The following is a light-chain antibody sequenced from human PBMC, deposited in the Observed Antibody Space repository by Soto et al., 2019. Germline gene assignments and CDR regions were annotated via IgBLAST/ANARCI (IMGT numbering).Light chain of an antibody. CDR3: QQYGSSPPTWT. Sequence: EIVMTQSPATLSVSPGERATLSCGASQSVSSNLAWYQQKPGQAPRLLIYGASTRATGIPDRFSGSGSGTDFTLTISRLEPEDFAVYYCQQYGSSPPTWTFGQGTKVDIK. CDR2: GAS. CDR1: QSVSSN. J-gene: IGKJ1*01. V-gene: IGKV3-20*01.